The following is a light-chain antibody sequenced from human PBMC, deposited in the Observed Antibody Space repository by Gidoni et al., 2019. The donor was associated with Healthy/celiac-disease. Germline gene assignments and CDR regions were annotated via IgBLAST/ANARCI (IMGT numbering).Light chain of an antibody. CDR2: AAS. CDR3: QQSYSTPDT. CDR1: QSISSY. Sequence: DIQISQAPSSLSAPVGDRATITCRASQSISSYLNWYQQKPGKAPKLLIYAASSLQSGVPSRFSGSGSGTDFTLTISSLQPEDFATYYCQQSYSTPDTFGQGTKLEIK. J-gene: IGKJ2*01. V-gene: IGKV1-39*01.